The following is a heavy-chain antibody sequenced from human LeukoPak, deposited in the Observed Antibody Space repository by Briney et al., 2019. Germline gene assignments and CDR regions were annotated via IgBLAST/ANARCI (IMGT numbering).Heavy chain of an antibody. CDR1: GFIFSSYA. V-gene: IGHV3-23*01. J-gene: IGHJ4*02. D-gene: IGHD6-13*01. CDR2: ISGTGDST. Sequence: GGSLRLSCEASGFIFSSYAMNWVRQAPGKGLEWVSVISGTGDSTYYADSVKGRFTISRDNSKNTLYLQMNSLRAEDTAIYYCARRYSSSWYYFDYWGQGTLVTVSS. CDR3: ARRYSSSWYYFDY.